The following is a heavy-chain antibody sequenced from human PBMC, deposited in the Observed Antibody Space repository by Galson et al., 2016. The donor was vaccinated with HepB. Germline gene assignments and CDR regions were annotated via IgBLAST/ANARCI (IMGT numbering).Heavy chain of an antibody. CDR1: GGSISSSTSY. D-gene: IGHD1-1*01. Sequence: SETLSLTCSVSGGSISSSTSYWAWIRQSPKRGLEWIGSMYYNGDSAYHPSFRSRVTISVGTSKNQFSLKLSSVTAADTAVYYCARARDWNHYPNWFDPWGQGTLVNVAS. CDR2: MYYNGDS. J-gene: IGHJ5*02. V-gene: IGHV4-39*07. CDR3: ARARDWNHYPNWFDP.